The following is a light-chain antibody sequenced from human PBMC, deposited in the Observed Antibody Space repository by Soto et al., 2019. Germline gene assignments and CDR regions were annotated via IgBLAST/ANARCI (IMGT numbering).Light chain of an antibody. CDR3: QQYNGYRWT. J-gene: IGKJ1*01. Sequence: DIQMTQSPSILSASVGYRVTITCRSSQSISNWLAWYQQKPGKAPKILIYKASSLESGVPSRFSGSGSGTEFTLTISSLQPDDFATYYCQQYNGYRWTFGQGTKVDIK. CDR1: QSISNW. V-gene: IGKV1-5*03. CDR2: KAS.